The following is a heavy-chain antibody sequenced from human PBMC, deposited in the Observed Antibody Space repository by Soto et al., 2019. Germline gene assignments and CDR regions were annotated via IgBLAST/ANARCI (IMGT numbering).Heavy chain of an antibody. Sequence: GASVQVSCKASGYTFTSYGISWVRQAPGQGLEWMGWISAYNGNTNYAQKLQGRVTMTTDTSTSTAYMELRSLRSDDTAVYYCARRYCSSTSCYPPYGMDVWGQGTTVTVSS. CDR3: ARRYCSSTSCYPPYGMDV. J-gene: IGHJ6*02. D-gene: IGHD2-2*01. CDR1: GYTFTSYG. CDR2: ISAYNGNT. V-gene: IGHV1-18*01.